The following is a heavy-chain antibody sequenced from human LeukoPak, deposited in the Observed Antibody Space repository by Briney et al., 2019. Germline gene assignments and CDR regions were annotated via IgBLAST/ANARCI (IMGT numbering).Heavy chain of an antibody. V-gene: IGHV4-34*01. Sequence: SETLSLTCAVYGGSFSGYYWSWIRQPPGKGLEWIGEINHSGSTNYNPSLKSRVTISVDTSKNQFSLKLSSVTAADTAVYYCAREAVSTYYYDSSGSLYYYYMDVWGKGTTVTISS. J-gene: IGHJ6*03. CDR2: INHSGST. CDR1: GGSFSGYY. D-gene: IGHD3-22*01. CDR3: AREAVSTYYYDSSGSLYYYYMDV.